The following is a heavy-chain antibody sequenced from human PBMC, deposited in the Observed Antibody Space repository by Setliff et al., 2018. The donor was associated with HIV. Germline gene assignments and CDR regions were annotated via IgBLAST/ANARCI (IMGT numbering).Heavy chain of an antibody. CDR2: IYPGDSDP. CDR1: GYIFTKYW. D-gene: IGHD3-22*01. V-gene: IGHV5-51*01. Sequence: PGESLKISCKGSGYIFTKYWIAWVPQMPGKGLEWMGIIYPGDSDPRYSPSFQGQVTISVDKSISTAYLQWSSLQASDTAMYYCAPSYFDGSVYYSVFSFWGQGTLVTVSS. CDR3: APSYFDGSVYYSVFSF. J-gene: IGHJ1*01.